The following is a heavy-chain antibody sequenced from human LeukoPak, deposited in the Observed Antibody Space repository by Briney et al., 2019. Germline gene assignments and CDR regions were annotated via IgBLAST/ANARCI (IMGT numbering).Heavy chain of an antibody. V-gene: IGHV3-7*01. J-gene: IGHJ4*02. CDR3: ARDMGWQQFDQ. CDR2: IKKDGGET. D-gene: IGHD5-24*01. Sequence: GGSLRLSCVASRFTLSNYWMTWVRQAPGKGLERVANIKKDGGETYYMESVKGRFTISRDNARNSLYLQMNSLTVEDTAVYYCARDMGWQQFDQWGQGTLVTVSS. CDR1: RFTLSNYW.